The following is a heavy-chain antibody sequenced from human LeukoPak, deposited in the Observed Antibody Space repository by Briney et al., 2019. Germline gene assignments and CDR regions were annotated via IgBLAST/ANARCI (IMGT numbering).Heavy chain of an antibody. CDR1: GGSISSSSYY. D-gene: IGHD4-23*01. CDR2: IYYSGST. Sequence: SEILSLTCTVSGGSISSSSYYWGWIRQPPGKGLEWIGSIYYSGSTYYNPSLKSRVTISVDTSKNQFSLKLSSVTAADTAVYYCARLDYGGNSPPADYWGQGTLVTVSS. J-gene: IGHJ4*02. CDR3: ARLDYGGNSPPADY. V-gene: IGHV4-39*01.